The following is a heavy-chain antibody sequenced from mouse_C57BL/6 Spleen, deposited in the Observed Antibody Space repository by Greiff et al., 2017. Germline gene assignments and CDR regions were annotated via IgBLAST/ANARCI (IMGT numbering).Heavy chain of an antibody. Sequence: DVMLVESGGGLVKPGGSLKLSCAASGFTFSDYGMHWVRQAPEKGLEWVAYISSGSSTIYYADTVKGRFTISRDNAKNTLFLQMTSLRSEDTAMYYCARPTGSYAMDYWGQGTSVTVSS. D-gene: IGHD4-1*01. CDR3: ARPTGSYAMDY. V-gene: IGHV5-17*01. J-gene: IGHJ4*01. CDR1: GFTFSDYG. CDR2: ISSGSSTI.